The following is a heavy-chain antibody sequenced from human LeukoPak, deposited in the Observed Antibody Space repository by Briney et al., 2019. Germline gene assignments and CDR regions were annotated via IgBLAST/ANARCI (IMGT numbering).Heavy chain of an antibody. J-gene: IGHJ5*02. CDR1: GGSFSGFY. Sequence: SETLSLTCAVHGGSFSGFYWTWMRQPPGKGPEWIGEIFDGGRTNYNPSLKSRVTISGDTSKNQFSLKLSSVTAADTAVYYCARANVLQAWFDPWGQGTLVTVSS. CDR3: ARANVLQAWFDP. CDR2: IFDGGRT. V-gene: IGHV4-34*12.